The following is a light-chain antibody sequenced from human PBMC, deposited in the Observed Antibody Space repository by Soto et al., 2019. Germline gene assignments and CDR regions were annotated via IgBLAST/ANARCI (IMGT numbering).Light chain of an antibody. J-gene: IGKJ1*01. Sequence: EIVLTQSPGTLSLSLGERATLSCRASQSVSSSYLAWYQQRPGQAPRLLIYGASSRATGIPDRFSGSGSGTDFTLTISRLEPEDFAVYYCHQYSSSTKTFGQGTKVDI. V-gene: IGKV3-20*01. CDR2: GAS. CDR3: HQYSSSTKT. CDR1: QSVSSSY.